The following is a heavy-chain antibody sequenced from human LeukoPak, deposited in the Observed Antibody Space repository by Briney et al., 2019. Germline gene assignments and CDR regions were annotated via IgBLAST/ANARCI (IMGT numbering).Heavy chain of an antibody. Sequence: GGSLRLSCATSGFNFGVVAMDWIRQAPGKGLEWVGFIRHRGYGGTAEYAASVNGRFAISRDDSKSIVYLQMNDLRTEDTGVYYCARERAGDVDYWSLGTLVTVSS. CDR3: ARERAGDVDY. CDR2: IRHRGYGGTA. CDR1: GFNFGVVA. J-gene: IGHJ4*02. V-gene: IGHV3-49*03.